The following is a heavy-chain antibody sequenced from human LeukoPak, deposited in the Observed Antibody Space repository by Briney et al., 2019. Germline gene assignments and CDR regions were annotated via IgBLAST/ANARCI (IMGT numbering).Heavy chain of an antibody. J-gene: IGHJ6*03. V-gene: IGHV4-39*07. CDR3: ARGLGRRTRHYYGLGSDKWDYQYYMDV. Sequence: SETLSLTCTVSGGSISSSGYYWSWIRQPPGKGLEWIGEINHSGSTNYNPSLKSRVIISVDTSKNQFSLKVRSVTAADTAVYYCARGLGRRTRHYYGLGSDKWDYQYYMDVWGRGTTVTVSS. CDR2: INHSGST. CDR1: GGSISSSGYY. D-gene: IGHD3-10*01.